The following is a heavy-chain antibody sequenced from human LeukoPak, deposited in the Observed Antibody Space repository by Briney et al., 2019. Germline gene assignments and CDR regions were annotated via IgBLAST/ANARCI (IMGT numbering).Heavy chain of an antibody. CDR2: INSKSGHT. CDR3: ARLPEWDLLLPRLDR. CDR1: GYTFTGYY. J-gene: IGHJ5*02. Sequence: GASVKVSCKASGYTFTGYYMHWVRQAPGQGLEWMGWINSKSGHTNYAQKFQGRVTMTRDTSIGTAYMELSRLTSDDTAVYYCARLPEWDLLLPRLDRWGQGTLVTVSS. D-gene: IGHD1-26*01. V-gene: IGHV1-2*02.